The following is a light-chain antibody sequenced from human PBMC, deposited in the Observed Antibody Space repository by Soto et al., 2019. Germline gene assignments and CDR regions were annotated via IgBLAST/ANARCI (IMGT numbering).Light chain of an antibody. V-gene: IGKV3-15*01. CDR1: QNVGSN. CDR2: GAS. J-gene: IGKJ1*01. Sequence: EIAVTPTPATLSVSPRERAGLSCRASQNVGSNLAWYQQKPGRAPRLLIYGASTRATGIPARFSGSGSGTEFTLTISSLQSEDFAVYYCQQDNNWPRTFAQGTKVDNK. CDR3: QQDNNWPRT.